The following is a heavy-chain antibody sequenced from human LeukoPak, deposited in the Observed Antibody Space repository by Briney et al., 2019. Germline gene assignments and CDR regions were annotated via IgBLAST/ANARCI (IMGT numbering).Heavy chain of an antibody. CDR2: ISGYNGNT. CDR3: ARAEGRIDY. V-gene: IGHV1-18*01. Sequence: ASVKVSCKASGYIFTTYSISWVRQAPGQGLEWMGWISGYNGNTNYAQKFQGRVTVTKDTSTSTVYMELRSLRSDDTAVYYCARAEGRIDYWGQGTLVTVSS. CDR1: GYIFTTYS. J-gene: IGHJ4*02.